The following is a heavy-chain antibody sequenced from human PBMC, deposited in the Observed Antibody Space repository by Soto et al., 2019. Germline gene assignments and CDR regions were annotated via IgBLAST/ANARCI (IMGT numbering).Heavy chain of an antibody. V-gene: IGHV4-59*01. CDR2: IYYSGST. Sequence: QVQLQESGPGLVKPSETLSLTCTVSGGSISSYYWSWIRQPPGKGLEWIGYIYYSGSTNYNPSLKSRVTLSVDTSKNQFSLKLSSVTAADTAVYYCARDSSYDSSGYYFDYWGQGTLVTVSS. CDR1: GGSISSYY. J-gene: IGHJ4*02. D-gene: IGHD3-22*01. CDR3: ARDSSYDSSGYYFDY.